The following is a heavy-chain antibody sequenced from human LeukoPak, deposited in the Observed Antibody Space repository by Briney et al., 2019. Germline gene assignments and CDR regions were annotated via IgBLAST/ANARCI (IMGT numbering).Heavy chain of an antibody. Sequence: PGGSLRASCAASGFTFSHYWMTWVRQAPGKGLEWVANIKQDGSEKYYVDSLKGRFTISRDNAKNSLYLQINSLRADDTAIYYCARDSGRFYIDYWGQGTLVTVSS. CDR2: IKQDGSEK. J-gene: IGHJ4*02. CDR1: GFTFSHYW. CDR3: ARDSGRFYIDY. D-gene: IGHD5-12*01. V-gene: IGHV3-7*03.